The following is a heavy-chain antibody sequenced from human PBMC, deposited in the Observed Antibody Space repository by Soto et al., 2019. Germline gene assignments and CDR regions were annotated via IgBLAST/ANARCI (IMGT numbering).Heavy chain of an antibody. CDR2: IKSKTDGGTT. Sequence: GGSLRLSCAASGFTFSNAWMSWVRQAPGKGLEWVGRIKSKTDGGTTGYAAPVKGRFTISRDDSKNTLYLQMNSLKTEDTAVYYCTTEGIAVAGWPFDYWGQGTLVTVSS. CDR1: GFTFSNAW. D-gene: IGHD6-19*01. V-gene: IGHV3-15*01. CDR3: TTEGIAVAGWPFDY. J-gene: IGHJ4*02.